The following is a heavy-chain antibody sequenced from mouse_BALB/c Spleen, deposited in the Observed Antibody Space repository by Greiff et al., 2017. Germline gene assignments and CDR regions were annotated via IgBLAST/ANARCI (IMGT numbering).Heavy chain of an antibody. D-gene: IGHD1-1*01. V-gene: IGHV7-3*02. CDR1: GFTFTDYY. CDR2: IRNKANGYTT. J-gene: IGHJ2*01. CDR3: ARDSHYYGSSLDY. Sequence: EVHLVESGGGLVQPGGSLRLSCATSGFTFTDYYMSWVRQPPGKALEWLGFIRNKANGYTTEYSASVKGRFTISRDNSQSILYLQMNTLRAEDSATYYCARDSHYYGSSLDYWGQGTTLTVSS.